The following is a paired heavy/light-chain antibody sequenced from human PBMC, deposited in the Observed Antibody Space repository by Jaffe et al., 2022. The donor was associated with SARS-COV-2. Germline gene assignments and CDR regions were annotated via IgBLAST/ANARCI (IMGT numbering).Heavy chain of an antibody. D-gene: IGHD3-16*01. J-gene: IGHJ5*02. Sequence: EVQLVESGGGLVKPGGSLRLSCAASGFTFSSYTMNWIRQAPGKGLEWVSSISSSSSYLYYADSVKGRFTISRDNAKKSLYLQMNSLRVEDTAVYYCARVPLGASNWFDPWGQGTLVTVSS. V-gene: IGHV3-21*01. CDR2: ISSSSSYL. CDR1: GFTFSSYT. CDR3: ARVPLGASNWFDP.
Light chain of an antibody. CDR2: GAS. V-gene: IGKV3-15*01. CDR3: QQYNHWPPCT. J-gene: IGKJ3*01. Sequence: EIVMTQSPATLSVSPGERATLSCRASQSVNSNLAWYQQKPGQSPRLLIYGASTRATGIPARFSGSGSGTEFTLTISGLQSEDFAVYYCQQYNHWPPCTFGPGTKVDIK. CDR1: QSVNSN.